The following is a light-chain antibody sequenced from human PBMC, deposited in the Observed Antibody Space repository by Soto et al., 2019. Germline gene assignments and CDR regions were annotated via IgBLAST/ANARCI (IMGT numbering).Light chain of an antibody. CDR2: HAS. Sequence: DIQMTQSPSSLSASIGDRFTITCQASQNITNNLSWYQQKPGKAPNLLIYHASKLAKGVTSRFSGSGSGTDFTLKISRVEAEDVGVYYCMQPLQTPRTFGQGTKVDIK. J-gene: IGKJ1*01. CDR3: MQPLQTPRT. V-gene: IGKV1-33*01. CDR1: QNITNN.